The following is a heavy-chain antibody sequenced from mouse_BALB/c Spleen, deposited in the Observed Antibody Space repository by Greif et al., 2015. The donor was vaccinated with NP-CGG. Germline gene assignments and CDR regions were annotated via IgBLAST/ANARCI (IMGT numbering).Heavy chain of an antibody. CDR2: IYPGDGDT. D-gene: IGHD1-1*01. V-gene: IGHV1-87*01. J-gene: IGHJ3*01. CDR1: GYTFTSYW. CDR3: ARPDYYGSSYGFAY. Sequence: QVQLQQSGAELARPGASVKLSCKASGYTFTSYWMQWVKQRPGQGLEWIGAIYPGDGDTRYTQKFKGKATLTADKSSSTAYMQLSSLASEDSAVYYCARPDYYGSSYGFAYWGQGTLVTVSA.